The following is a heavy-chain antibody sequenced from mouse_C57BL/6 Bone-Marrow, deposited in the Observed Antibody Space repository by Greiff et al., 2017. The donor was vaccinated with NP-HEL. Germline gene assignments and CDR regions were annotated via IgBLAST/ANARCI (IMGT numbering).Heavy chain of an antibody. Sequence: VQLKQSGPELVKPGASVKISCKASGYSFTGYYMHWVKQSHGNILDWIGYIYPYNGGSSYNQKFKGKATLTVDKSSSTAYMELRSLTSEDSAVYYCARESIYVNYAMDYWGQGTSVTVSS. V-gene: IGHV1-31*01. CDR3: ARESIYVNYAMDY. J-gene: IGHJ4*01. CDR2: IYPYNGGS. CDR1: GYSFTGYY. D-gene: IGHD1-1*01.